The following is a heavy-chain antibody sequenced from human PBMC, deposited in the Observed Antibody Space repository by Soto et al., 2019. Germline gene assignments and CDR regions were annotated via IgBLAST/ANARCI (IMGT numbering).Heavy chain of an antibody. J-gene: IGHJ4*02. Sequence: PGGSLRLSCAGSGVTFNDAWMNWVRQAPGKGLEWVGRIKSESDGGTTAYAAPVKGRFTISRDDSKNTVYLQMNSLRTEDTALYYCMTDRQYRPAYWGQGT. V-gene: IGHV3-15*07. CDR1: GVTFNDAW. D-gene: IGHD3-16*02. CDR3: MTDRQYRPAY. CDR2: IKSESDGGTT.